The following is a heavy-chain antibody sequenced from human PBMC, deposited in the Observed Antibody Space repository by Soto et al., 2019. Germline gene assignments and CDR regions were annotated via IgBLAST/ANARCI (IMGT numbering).Heavy chain of an antibody. J-gene: IGHJ6*01. V-gene: IGHV4-39*01. D-gene: IGHD3-10*01. Sequence: SETLSLTCTVSGDSVSTNSYSWVWIRQSPGKGLEWIGTIYSSENTYYNPSLLSRVTISVYTSKNELSLRLSSVTAADTAVYYCARQVPPFLYGSGPWGVWRQATRDTAPQ. CDR1: GDSVSTNSYS. CDR3: ARQVPPFLYGSGPWGV. CDR2: IYSSENT.